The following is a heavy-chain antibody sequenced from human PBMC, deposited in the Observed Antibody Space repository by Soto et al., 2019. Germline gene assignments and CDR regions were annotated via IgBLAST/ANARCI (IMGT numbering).Heavy chain of an antibody. V-gene: IGHV3-9*01. Sequence: EVQLVESGGGLVQPGRSLRLSCAASGFTFDDYAMHWVRQAPGKGLEWVSGISWNSGSIGYADSVKGRFTISRDNAKNSLYLQMNSLRAEDTALYCCAKDIEFDSGGAFDIWGQGTMVTVSS. D-gene: IGHD2-21*01. CDR2: ISWNSGSI. J-gene: IGHJ3*02. CDR1: GFTFDDYA. CDR3: AKDIEFDSGGAFDI.